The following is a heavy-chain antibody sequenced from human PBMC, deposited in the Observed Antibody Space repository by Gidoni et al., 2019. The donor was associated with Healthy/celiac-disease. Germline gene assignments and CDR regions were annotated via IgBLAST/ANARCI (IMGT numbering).Heavy chain of an antibody. CDR2: IWYDGSNK. CDR3: ARELSSSWYAYYYYMDV. Sequence: QVQLVESGGGVVQPGRSLRLSCAASGFTFSSYGMHWVRQAPGKGLEWVAVIWYDGSNKYYADSVKGRFTISRDNSKNTLYLQMNSLRAEDTAVYYCARELSSSWYAYYYYMDVWGKGTTVTVSS. CDR1: GFTFSSYG. J-gene: IGHJ6*03. V-gene: IGHV3-33*01. D-gene: IGHD6-13*01.